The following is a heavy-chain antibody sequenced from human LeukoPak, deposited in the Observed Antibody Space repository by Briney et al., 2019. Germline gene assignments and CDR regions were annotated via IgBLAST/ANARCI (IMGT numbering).Heavy chain of an antibody. CDR3: ARLSLKVLEWSPTKGKETHYFDY. D-gene: IGHD3-3*01. Sequence: GGSLRLSCAASGFTFSTYGMNWVRQAPGKGLEWVSSVSNSGDYIHYADSVKGRFTISRDNSMNSLYLQMNSLRAEDTAVYYCARLSLKVLEWSPTKGKETHYFDYWGQGTLVPVSS. J-gene: IGHJ4*02. CDR2: VSNSGDYI. CDR1: GFTFSTYG. V-gene: IGHV3-21*06.